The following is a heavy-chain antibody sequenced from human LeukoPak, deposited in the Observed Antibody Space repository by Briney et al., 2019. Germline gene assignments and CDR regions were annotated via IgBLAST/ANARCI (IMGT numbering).Heavy chain of an antibody. J-gene: IGHJ5*02. CDR1: GVSISSGSSY. D-gene: IGHD5-12*01. V-gene: IGHV4-61*02. CDR3: ARTPTGGYGQLS. CDR2: IYTSGST. Sequence: PSETLSLTCTVSGVSISSGSSYWSWTWIRQSAGSGLEWIGRIYTSGSTNYSPSLKSRVTISLDASQNQFSLRLTSVTAADTATYYCARTPTGGYGQLSWGQGTQVTVSS.